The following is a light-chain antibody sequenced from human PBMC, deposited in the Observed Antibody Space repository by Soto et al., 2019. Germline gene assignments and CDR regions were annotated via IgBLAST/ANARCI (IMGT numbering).Light chain of an antibody. CDR3: QSADSSGTWV. J-gene: IGLJ3*02. V-gene: IGLV3-25*03. CDR1: ALPRQY. Sequence: SYELTQPPSVSVSPGQTARITCSGDALPRQYAYWYQQKAGQAPVLVIYKDRERPSGIPERFSGSSSGTTVTLTISGVQAEDEADYYCQSADSSGTWVFGGGTKLTVL. CDR2: KDR.